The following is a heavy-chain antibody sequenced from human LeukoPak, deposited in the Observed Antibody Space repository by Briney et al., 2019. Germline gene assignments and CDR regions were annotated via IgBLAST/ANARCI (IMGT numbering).Heavy chain of an antibody. D-gene: IGHD2-8*01. CDR1: GGSISSGSYY. V-gene: IGHV4-61*02. CDR2: IYTSAST. CDR3: ARGRRPRYCTNGVCYHNWFDH. Sequence: SETLSLTCPVSGGSISSGSYYWSWIRQPAGKGLDWIGRIYTSASTNYNLSLKNPLTISVDTSKNQFSLKLSSVTAADTAVYYCARGRRPRYCTNGVCYHNWFDHWGQGTLVTVSS. J-gene: IGHJ5*02.